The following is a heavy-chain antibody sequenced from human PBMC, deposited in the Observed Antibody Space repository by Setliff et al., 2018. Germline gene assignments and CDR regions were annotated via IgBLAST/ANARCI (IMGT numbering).Heavy chain of an antibody. CDR3: ARAGRNNYDSSGYYYDLYYYNDMDV. V-gene: IGHV1-18*01. J-gene: IGHJ6*04. Sequence: EASVKVSCKASGYTFTNYGISWVRQAPGQGLEWMGWISAYNGNTNYAQKLRGRVTMTTDTSTSTAYMELRSLRSDDTAVYYCARAGRNNYDSSGYYYDLYYYNDMDVWAKGTTVTVSS. CDR2: ISAYNGNT. CDR1: GYTFTNYG. D-gene: IGHD3-22*01.